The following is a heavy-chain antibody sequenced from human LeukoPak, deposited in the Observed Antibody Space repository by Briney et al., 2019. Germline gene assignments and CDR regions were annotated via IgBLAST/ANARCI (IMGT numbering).Heavy chain of an antibody. Sequence: SQTLSLTCTVSGGSISSGGYYWSWIRQPPGKGLEWIGYIYHSGSTYYNPSLKSRVTISVDRSKNQFSLKLSSVTAADTAVYYCARGYGRRGYYYYMDVWGKGTTVTVSS. CDR2: IYHSGST. CDR1: GGSISSGGYY. D-gene: IGHD1-14*01. CDR3: ARGYGRRGYYYYMDV. V-gene: IGHV4-30-2*01. J-gene: IGHJ6*03.